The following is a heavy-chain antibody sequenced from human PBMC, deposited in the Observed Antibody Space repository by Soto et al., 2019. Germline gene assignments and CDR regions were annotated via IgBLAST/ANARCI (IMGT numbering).Heavy chain of an antibody. Sequence: QVQLVLSGAEVKKPGSSMKVSCKASGGTLSSYTITWVRQAPGQGLEWMGRIIPILAITNYSQKFQDRITITADKSTSTGYMELSSLTSEDTAIYYCARDLGDPHMVGYWSHGTLVTVSS. J-gene: IGHJ4*01. V-gene: IGHV1-69*08. D-gene: IGHD3-10*01. CDR2: IIPILAIT. CDR3: ARDLGDPHMVGY. CDR1: GGTLSSYT.